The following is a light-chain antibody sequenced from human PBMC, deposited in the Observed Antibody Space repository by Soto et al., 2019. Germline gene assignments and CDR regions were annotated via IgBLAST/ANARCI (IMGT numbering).Light chain of an antibody. J-gene: IGLJ3*02. CDR2: DNN. CDR3: QSYDNSLSAWV. V-gene: IGLV1-40*01. CDR1: SSNIGTNWP. Sequence: QSVLTQPPSVSGAPGQRVTISCTGSSSNIGTNWPVHWYQQFPGIAPKLLIYDNNNRPSGVPDRFSGSKSGTSASLAITGLQADDEADYYCQSYDNSLSAWVFGGGTKLTVL.